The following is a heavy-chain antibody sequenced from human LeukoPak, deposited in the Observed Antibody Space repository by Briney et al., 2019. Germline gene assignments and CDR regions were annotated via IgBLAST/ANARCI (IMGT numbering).Heavy chain of an antibody. D-gene: IGHD3-3*01. CDR2: INPNSGGT. CDR1: GYTFTGYY. Sequence: GASVKVSCKASGYTFTGYYMHWVRQAPGQGLEWMGWINPNSGGTNYAQKFQGRVTMTRDTSISTAYMELSRLRSDDTAVYYCAYITIFGADAFDIWGQGTMVTVSS. CDR3: AYITIFGADAFDI. V-gene: IGHV1-2*02. J-gene: IGHJ3*02.